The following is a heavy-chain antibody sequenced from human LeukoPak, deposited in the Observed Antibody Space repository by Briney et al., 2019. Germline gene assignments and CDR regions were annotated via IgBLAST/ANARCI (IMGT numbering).Heavy chain of an antibody. D-gene: IGHD3-16*01. CDR1: EFNLGNYW. CDR3: ARGGGGIDY. V-gene: IGHV3-7*01. J-gene: IGHJ4*02. CDR2: IKHDGSEK. Sequence: GGSLSLSCVAYEFNLGNYWMSWVRQAPGKGTEWVANIKHDGSEKYYVDSVKGRFTISRDNAKNSLYLEMNSLRAEDTAVYYCARGGGGIDYWGQGTLVTVSS.